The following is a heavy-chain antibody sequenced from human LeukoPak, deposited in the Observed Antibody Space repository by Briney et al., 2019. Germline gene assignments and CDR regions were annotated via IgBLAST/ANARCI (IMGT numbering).Heavy chain of an antibody. CDR1: GYTFTSYD. CDR2: MNPNSGNT. V-gene: IGHV1-8*01. D-gene: IGHD6-13*01. Sequence: ASVKVSCKASGYTFTSYDINWVRQATGQGLEWMGWMNPNSGNTGYAQKFQGRVTMTRNTSISTAYMELSSLRSEDTAVYYCARVGSESSSWYTPLYYYYYGMDVWGQGTTVTVSS. CDR3: ARVGSESSSWYTPLYYYYYGMDV. J-gene: IGHJ6*02.